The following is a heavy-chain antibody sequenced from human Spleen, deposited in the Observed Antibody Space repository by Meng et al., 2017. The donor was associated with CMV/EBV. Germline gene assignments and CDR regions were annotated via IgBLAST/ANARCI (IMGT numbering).Heavy chain of an antibody. CDR1: GGSISSSSYY. V-gene: IGHV4-39*07. D-gene: IGHD3-9*01. CDR2: IYYSGST. Sequence: SETLSLTCTVSGGSISSSSYYWGWIRQPPGKGLEWIGSIYYSGSTYYNPSLKSRVTISVDTSKNQFSLKLSSVTAADTAVYYCARGDYDILTGLHYYGMDVWGQGTTVTVSS. J-gene: IGHJ6*02. CDR3: ARGDYDILTGLHYYGMDV.